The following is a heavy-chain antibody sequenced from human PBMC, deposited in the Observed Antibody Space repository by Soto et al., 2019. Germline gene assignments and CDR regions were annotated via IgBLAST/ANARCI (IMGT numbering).Heavy chain of an antibody. CDR2: IKQDGSET. CDR1: GFTFSNYW. Sequence: GGSLRLSCAASGFTFSNYWMTWVRQAPGKGLEWVAKIKQDGSETYYIDSVKGRFTVSRDNAENSLFLQMDSLRVEDTAVYFCATRAPPPGGHGVLDYWGQGTLVTVSS. J-gene: IGHJ4*02. V-gene: IGHV3-7*01. CDR3: ATRAPPPGGHGVLDY. D-gene: IGHD2-8*01.